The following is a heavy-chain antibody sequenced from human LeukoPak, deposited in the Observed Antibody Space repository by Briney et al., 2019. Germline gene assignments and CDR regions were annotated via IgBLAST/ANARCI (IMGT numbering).Heavy chain of an antibody. J-gene: IGHJ5*02. CDR2: IIPIFGTA. CDR1: GGTFSSYA. V-gene: IGHV1-69*05. CDR3: ARDLDVTGYNWFDP. D-gene: IGHD1-14*01. Sequence: WASVKVSCKASGGTFSSYAISWVRQAPGQGLEWMGGIIPIFGTANYAQKFQGRVTITTDESTSTAYMELSSLRSEDTAVYYCARDLDVTGYNWFDPWGQGTLVTVSS.